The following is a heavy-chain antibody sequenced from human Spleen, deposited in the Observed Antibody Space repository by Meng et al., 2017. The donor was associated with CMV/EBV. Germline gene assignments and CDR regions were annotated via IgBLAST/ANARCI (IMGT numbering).Heavy chain of an antibody. J-gene: IGHJ2*01. V-gene: IGHV3-7*01. CDR1: GFPISRNY. CDR3: ARDASYCSSTSCWAYWYFDL. D-gene: IGHD2-2*01. Sequence: GGSLRLSCAVSGFPISRNYMSWVRQAPGKGLEWVANIKQDGSEKYYVDSVKGRFTISRDNAKNSLYLQMNSLRAEDTAVYYCARDASYCSSTSCWAYWYFDLWGRGTLVTVSS. CDR2: IKQDGSEK.